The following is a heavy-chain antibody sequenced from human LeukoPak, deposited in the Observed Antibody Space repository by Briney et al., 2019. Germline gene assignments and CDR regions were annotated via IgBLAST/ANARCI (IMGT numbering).Heavy chain of an antibody. V-gene: IGHV1-46*01. J-gene: IGHJ4*02. Sequence: GASVKVSCKASGYTFTSYYIHWVRQAPGQGLEWMGIINPSGGSTSYAQKFQGRVTMTRDTSTSTVYMELSSLRSEDTAVYYCARAPTFGELYYHFDYWGQGTLVTVSS. CDR1: GYTFTSYY. D-gene: IGHD3-10*01. CDR2: INPSGGST. CDR3: ARAPTFGELYYHFDY.